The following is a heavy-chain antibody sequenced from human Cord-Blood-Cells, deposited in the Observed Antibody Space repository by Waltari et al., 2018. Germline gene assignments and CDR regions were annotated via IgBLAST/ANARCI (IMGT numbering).Heavy chain of an antibody. CDR3: ARSRDGYNFDY. V-gene: IGHV1-46*01. CDR1: GHTFTRYY. Sequence: QVQLVQPRAEAKKPGAPVKASCKASGHTFTRYYRHRVRQAPGQGLEWMGIINTSGGSTSYAQKFQGRVTMTRDTSTSTVYMELSSLRSEDTAVYYCARSRDGYNFDYWGQGXLVTX. D-gene: IGHD5-12*01. CDR2: INTSGGST. J-gene: IGHJ4*02.